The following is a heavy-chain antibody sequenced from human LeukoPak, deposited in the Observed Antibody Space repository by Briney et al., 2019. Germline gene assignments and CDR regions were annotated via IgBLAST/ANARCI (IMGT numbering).Heavy chain of an antibody. V-gene: IGHV3-48*01. D-gene: IGHD3-22*01. Sequence: GGSLRLSCAASGFTFSRYSMNWVRQAPGKGLEWVAFISANSKTIYSGDSVKGRFSISRDNDKNLLYLQMDSLRVEDTAVYHCATYFDSTGYFEEAYDTWGQGTLVTVSA. CDR2: ISANSKTI. CDR3: ATYFDSTGYFEEAYDT. CDR1: GFTFSRYS. J-gene: IGHJ4*03.